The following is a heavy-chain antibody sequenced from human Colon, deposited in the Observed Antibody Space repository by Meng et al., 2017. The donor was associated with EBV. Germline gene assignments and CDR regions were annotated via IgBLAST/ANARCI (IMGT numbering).Heavy chain of an antibody. J-gene: IGHJ5*02. D-gene: IGHD3-10*01. CDR2: IDHRGNT. CDR1: GGSFRDYY. V-gene: IGHV4-34*01. Sequence: QVQLQQWGAGLLKPSETLSRSSAVYGGSFRDYYWTWIRHPPGKGLEWIGEIDHRGNTKYNPSLKSRVTISLDTSKKQFSLKVSSVTAADSAVYYCARRGPSGNFSPWSQGALVTVSS. CDR3: ARRGPSGNFSP.